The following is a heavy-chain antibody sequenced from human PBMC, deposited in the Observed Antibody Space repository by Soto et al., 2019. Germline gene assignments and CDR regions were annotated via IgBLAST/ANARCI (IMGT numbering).Heavy chain of an antibody. J-gene: IGHJ4*02. V-gene: IGHV4-34*01. D-gene: IGHD3-3*01. Sequence: QVQLQQWGAGLLKPSETLSLTCAVYGGSFSGYYWSWIRQPPGKGLEWIGEINHSGSTNYNPSLKSRVTISVDTSKNQFSLKLSSVTAADTAVYYCAREGVRFLEWLTPLDYWGQGTLVTVSS. CDR2: INHSGST. CDR1: GGSFSGYY. CDR3: AREGVRFLEWLTPLDY.